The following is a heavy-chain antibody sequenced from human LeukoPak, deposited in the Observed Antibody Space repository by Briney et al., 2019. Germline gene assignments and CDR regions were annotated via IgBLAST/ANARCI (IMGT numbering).Heavy chain of an antibody. CDR2: IYTSGGT. J-gene: IGHJ4*02. D-gene: IGHD6-13*01. CDR3: ARHSPHGRGYSSSWYGYYFDY. V-gene: IGHV4-4*07. CDR1: GGSISSYY. Sequence: SETLSLTCTVSGGSISSYYWSWLRQPAGKGLEGVGRIYTSGGTNYNPSLKSRVTISVDTSKNQFSLKLSSVTAADTAVYYCARHSPHGRGYSSSWYGYYFDYWGQGTLVTVSS.